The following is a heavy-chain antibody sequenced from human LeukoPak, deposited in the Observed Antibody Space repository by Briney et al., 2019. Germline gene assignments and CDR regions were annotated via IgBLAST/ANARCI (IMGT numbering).Heavy chain of an antibody. CDR1: GFTFSNYA. CDR2: ISGGSGSST. D-gene: IGHD6-19*01. CDR3: AKGSSSGWPYFFDY. Sequence: GGSLRLSCAASGFTFSNYAMSWVSQAPGKGLEWFSAISGGSGSSTYYADAVKGRFTISRDNSKTTLYLQMNSLRAEDTAVYYCAKGSSSGWPYFFDYWGQGTLVTVSS. V-gene: IGHV3-23*01. J-gene: IGHJ4*02.